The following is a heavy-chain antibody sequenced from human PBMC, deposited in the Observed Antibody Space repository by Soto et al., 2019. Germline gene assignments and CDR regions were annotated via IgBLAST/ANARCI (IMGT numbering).Heavy chain of an antibody. CDR2: ISYDGSNK. CDR1: GFTFSSYG. CDR3: AKGSYSGIYSDFDY. Sequence: QVQLVDSGGGVVQPGRSLRLSCAASGFTFSSYGMYWVRQAPGKGLGWLAGISYDGSNKYYADSVKGRFTISRDNSKNTLYLQMNSLRAEDTAVYYCAKGSYSGIYSDFDYWGQGTLVTVSS. J-gene: IGHJ4*02. D-gene: IGHD1-26*01. V-gene: IGHV3-30*18.